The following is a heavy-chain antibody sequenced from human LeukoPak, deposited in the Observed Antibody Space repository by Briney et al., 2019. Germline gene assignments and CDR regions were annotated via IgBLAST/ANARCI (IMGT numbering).Heavy chain of an antibody. D-gene: IGHD3-22*01. V-gene: IGHV3-23*01. CDR2: ISGSGGST. CDR1: GFTFSSYA. CDR3: AKDSHYYDSSGYYHNWFDP. J-gene: IGHJ5*02. Sequence: GGSLRLSCAASGFTFSSYATSWVRQAPGKGLEWVSAISGSGGSTYYADSVKGRFTISRDNSKNTLYLQMNSLRAEDTAVYYCAKDSHYYDSSGYYHNWFDPWGQGTLVTVSS.